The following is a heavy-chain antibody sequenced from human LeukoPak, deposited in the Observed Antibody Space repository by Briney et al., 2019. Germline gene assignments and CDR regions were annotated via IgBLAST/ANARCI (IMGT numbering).Heavy chain of an antibody. J-gene: IGHJ4*02. Sequence: SETLSLTCTVSGGSISSYYWSWIRQPPGKGLEWIGYIYYSGSTNYNPSLESRVTISVDTSKNQFSLKLSSVTAADTAVYYCARTTYSGYYYFDYWGQGTLVTVSS. CDR1: GGSISSYY. CDR3: ARTTYSGYYYFDY. V-gene: IGHV4-59*01. CDR2: IYYSGST. D-gene: IGHD1-26*01.